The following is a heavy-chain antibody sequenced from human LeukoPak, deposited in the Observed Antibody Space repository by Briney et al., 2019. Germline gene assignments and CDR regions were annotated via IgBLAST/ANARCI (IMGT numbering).Heavy chain of an antibody. V-gene: IGHV3-30*02. Sequence: GGSLRLSCVASGFSFSSYSMHWVRQAPGKGLEWVAFIWSDGSKKYYADSVKGRFIISRDDSSNTLYLEMNNLRTEDTAVYHCARDRSAWVTTSDVWGQGTLVTVSP. CDR1: GFSFSSYS. CDR3: ARDRSAWVTTSDV. D-gene: IGHD1-14*01. J-gene: IGHJ4*02. CDR2: IWSDGSKK.